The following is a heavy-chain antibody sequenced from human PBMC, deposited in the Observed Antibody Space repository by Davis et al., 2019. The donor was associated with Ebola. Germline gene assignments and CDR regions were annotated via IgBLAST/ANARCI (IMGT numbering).Heavy chain of an antibody. J-gene: IGHJ5*02. Sequence: SVTVSCKLSVSTLTELSMHWLRQAPGKGLEWMGGFDLEEGETIYAQRFQGRVTLTEDTSTDTAYMELRSLRSDDTAVYYCTADRDMILGRRFDPWGPGTLVTVSS. V-gene: IGHV1-24*01. CDR3: TADRDMILGRRFDP. D-gene: IGHD3/OR15-3a*01. CDR1: VSTLTELS. CDR2: FDLEEGET.